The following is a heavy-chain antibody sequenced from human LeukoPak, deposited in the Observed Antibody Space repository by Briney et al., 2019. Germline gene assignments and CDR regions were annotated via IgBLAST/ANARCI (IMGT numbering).Heavy chain of an antibody. CDR2: IYSGGST. J-gene: IGHJ4*02. CDR1: GFTVSSNY. CDR3: AREGYYDSSGSSAY. D-gene: IGHD3-22*01. V-gene: IGHV3-66*01. Sequence: PGGSLRLSCAASGFTVSSNYMSWVRQAPGKGPEWVSVIYSGGSTYYADSVKGRFTISRDNSKNTLYLQMNSLRAEDTAVYYCAREGYYDSSGSSAYWGQGTLVTVSS.